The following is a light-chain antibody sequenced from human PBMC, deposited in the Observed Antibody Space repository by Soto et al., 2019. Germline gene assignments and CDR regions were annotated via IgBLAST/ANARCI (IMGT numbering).Light chain of an antibody. CDR1: QSVSSY. Sequence: EIVLTQSPATLSLSPGERATLSCRDSQSVSSYLAWYQQKPGQAPRLLIYDASNRATGIPARFSGSGSGTDFTLTISSLEPEDFAVYYCQLRSNWPPYTFGPGTKLEIK. CDR2: DAS. J-gene: IGKJ2*01. CDR3: QLRSNWPPYT. V-gene: IGKV3-11*01.